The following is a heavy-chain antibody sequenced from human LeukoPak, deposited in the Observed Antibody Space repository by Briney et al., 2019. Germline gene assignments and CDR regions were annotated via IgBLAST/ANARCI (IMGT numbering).Heavy chain of an antibody. CDR1: GYTFTNYW. D-gene: IGHD3-10*01. J-gene: IGHJ3*02. CDR3: ARFDRISSWFSGFDI. V-gene: IGHV5-51*01. Sequence: GESLKISCQGSGYTFTNYWIAWVRQMPGKGLEWMGVIYPADSDTTYSPSFQGQVTISADKSISTAYLQWTSLKAPDTAMYYCARFDRISSWFSGFDIWGQGTMVTVSS. CDR2: IYPADSDT.